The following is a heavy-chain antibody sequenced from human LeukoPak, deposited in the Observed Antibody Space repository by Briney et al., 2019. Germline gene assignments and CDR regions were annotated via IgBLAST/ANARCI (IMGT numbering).Heavy chain of an antibody. CDR3: ARGLNRNDYGDYGY. CDR2: IYHTGST. D-gene: IGHD4-17*01. CDR1: GGSISSYY. Sequence: SETLSLTCTVSGGSISSYYWSWIRQPPGKGLEWIGYIYHTGSTSYNPSLEGRVTISVDTSKNQFSLKLSSVTAADTAVYYCARGLNRNDYGDYGYWGQGTLVTVSS. J-gene: IGHJ4*02. V-gene: IGHV4-59*01.